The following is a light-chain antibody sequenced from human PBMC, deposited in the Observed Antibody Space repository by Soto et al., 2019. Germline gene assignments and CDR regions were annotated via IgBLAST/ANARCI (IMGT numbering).Light chain of an antibody. Sequence: EIVLTQSPATLSLSPGERATLSCRASQSVSSYLAWYQQKPGQAPRLLIYDASNRATGIPVRFSGSGSGTDFTLTISSLEPEDFAVYYCQRGFTFGPGTKVDIK. CDR3: QRGFT. CDR1: QSVSSY. V-gene: IGKV3-11*01. CDR2: DAS. J-gene: IGKJ3*01.